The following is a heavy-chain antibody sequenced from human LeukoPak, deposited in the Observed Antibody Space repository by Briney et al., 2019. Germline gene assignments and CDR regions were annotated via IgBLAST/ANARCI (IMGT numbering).Heavy chain of an antibody. Sequence: GGSLRLSCAASGFTFSSYAMSWVRQAPGKGLEWVSAISGSGGSTYYADSVKGRFTISRDNSNNTLYLQMNSLRAEDTAVYYCAKDLEFDFWSGYWALDYWGQGTLATVSS. CDR3: AKDLEFDFWSGYWALDY. CDR1: GFTFSSYA. CDR2: ISGSGGST. J-gene: IGHJ4*02. D-gene: IGHD3-3*01. V-gene: IGHV3-23*01.